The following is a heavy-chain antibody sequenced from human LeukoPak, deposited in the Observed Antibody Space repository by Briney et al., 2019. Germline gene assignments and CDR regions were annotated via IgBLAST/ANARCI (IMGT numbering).Heavy chain of an antibody. D-gene: IGHD2-21*01. Sequence: PSETLSLTCTVSGGSISSYYWSWIRQPAGKGLEWIGRIYTSGSTNYNPSLKSRVTMSVDTSKNQFSLKLSSVTAADTAVYFCASGGEPNAFDIWGQGTMVTVSS. CDR2: IYTSGST. V-gene: IGHV4-4*07. CDR3: ASGGEPNAFDI. J-gene: IGHJ3*02. CDR1: GGSISSYY.